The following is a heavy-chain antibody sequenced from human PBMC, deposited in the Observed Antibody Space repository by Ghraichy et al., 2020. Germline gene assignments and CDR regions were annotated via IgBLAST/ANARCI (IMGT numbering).Heavy chain of an antibody. CDR3: AREEGRYSSSWFDY. D-gene: IGHD6-13*01. J-gene: IGHJ4*02. CDR1: GFTFSSYW. V-gene: IGHV3-7*03. Sequence: GGSLRLSCAASGFTFSSYWMSWVRQAPGKGLEWVANIKQDGSEKYYVDSVKGRFTISRDNAKNSLYLQMNSLRAEDTAVYYCAREEGRYSSSWFDYWGQGTLVTVSS. CDR2: IKQDGSEK.